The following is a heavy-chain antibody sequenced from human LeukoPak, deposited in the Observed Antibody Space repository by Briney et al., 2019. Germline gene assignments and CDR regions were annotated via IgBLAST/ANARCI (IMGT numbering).Heavy chain of an antibody. CDR2: SFYTSTRNK. D-gene: IGHD3-22*01. Sequence: SQTLSLTCAISGDSLSSNSASWNWFRQSPSRGLGWLGRSFYTSTRNKDYAVSVNSRITINPDTSKNHFSLQLNSVTPEDTAVYYCARRRYYDYTGFFDYWGQGTLVTVSS. J-gene: IGHJ4*02. CDR3: ARRRYYDYTGFFDY. CDR1: GDSLSSNSAS. V-gene: IGHV6-1*01.